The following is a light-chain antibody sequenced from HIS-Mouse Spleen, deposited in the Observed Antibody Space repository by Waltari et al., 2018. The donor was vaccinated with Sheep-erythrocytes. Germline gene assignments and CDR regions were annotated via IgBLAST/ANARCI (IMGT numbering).Light chain of an antibody. J-gene: IGLJ2*01. V-gene: IGLV2-11*01. CDR2: DVS. CDR1: SSDVGGYNY. CDR3: SSYTSSSTFVV. Sequence: QSALTQPRSVSGSPGQSVTISCTGTSSDVGGYNYVSWYQQHPGKAPKLLIYDVSKRPSGVPYRFSGSKSGNTASLTISGLQAEDEADYYCSSYTSSSTFVVFGGGTKLTVL.